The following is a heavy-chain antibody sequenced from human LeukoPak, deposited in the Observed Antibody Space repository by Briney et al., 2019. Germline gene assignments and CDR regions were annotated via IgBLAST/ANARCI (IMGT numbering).Heavy chain of an antibody. CDR1: GFTFSSYA. CDR2: ISSNGAST. CDR3: AKRGSVGTLGHFDY. J-gene: IGHJ4*02. D-gene: IGHD6-13*01. Sequence: GGSLRLSCAASGFTFSSYAMSWVRQAPGKGLEWVSGISSNGASTYYVDSVKGRFTISRDNSKNTLFLQMNSLRAEDTAVYYCAKRGSVGTLGHFDYWGQGTLVTVSS. V-gene: IGHV3-23*01.